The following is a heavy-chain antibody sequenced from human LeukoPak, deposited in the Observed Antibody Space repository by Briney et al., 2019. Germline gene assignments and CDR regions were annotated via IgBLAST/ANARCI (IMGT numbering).Heavy chain of an antibody. CDR2: INPSGGST. Sequence: ASVKVSCKASGYTFTGYYMHWVRQAPGQGLEWMGIINPSGGSTSYAQKFQGRVTMTRDTSTSTVYMELSSLRSEDTAVYYCARGKGDSSGWLVNFDYWGQGTLVTVSS. V-gene: IGHV1-46*01. D-gene: IGHD6-19*01. CDR1: GYTFTGYY. CDR3: ARGKGDSSGWLVNFDY. J-gene: IGHJ4*02.